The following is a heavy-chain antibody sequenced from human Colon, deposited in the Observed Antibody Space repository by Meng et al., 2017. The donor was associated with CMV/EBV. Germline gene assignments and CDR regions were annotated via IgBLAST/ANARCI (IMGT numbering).Heavy chain of an antibody. CDR1: GFTFSSYS. J-gene: IGHJ5*02. V-gene: IGHV3-48*04. Sequence: GESLKISCAASGFTFSSYSMNWVRQAPGKGLEWVSSITSSSGTIYYADSVKGRFTIFRDNAKNSLQLQMNSLRADDTAVYYCSRDLQLSTWGQGTLVTVSS. CDR3: SRDLQLST. CDR2: ITSSSGTI. D-gene: IGHD5-18*01.